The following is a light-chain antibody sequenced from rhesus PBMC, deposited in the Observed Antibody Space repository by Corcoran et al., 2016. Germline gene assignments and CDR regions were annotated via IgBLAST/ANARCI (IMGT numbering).Light chain of an antibody. J-gene: IGKJ1*01. V-gene: IGKV1S14*01. CDR2: YAS. CDR3: QQHNTYPTT. Sequence: DIQMTQSPSSLSASVGDIVSITCRASQGISNHLAWYQQKSGEAPKPLIYYASNLESGVPTRLRGSGSSRDFTHTINHLQPGNYANYYCQQHNTYPTTLGQVTKVAIE. CDR1: QGISNH.